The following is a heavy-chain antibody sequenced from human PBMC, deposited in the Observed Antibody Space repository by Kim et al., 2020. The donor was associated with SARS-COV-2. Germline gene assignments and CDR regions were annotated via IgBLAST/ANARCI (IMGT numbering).Heavy chain of an antibody. V-gene: IGHV5-10-1*01. CDR2: IDPSDSYT. CDR3: ARHSSQQLRYYYYGMDV. Sequence: GESLKISCKGSGYSFTSYWISWVRQMPGKGLEWMGRIDPSDSYTNYSPSFQGHVTISADKSISTAYLQWSSLKASDTAMYYCARHSSQQLRYYYYGMDVWGQWTTVTVSS. D-gene: IGHD6-13*01. J-gene: IGHJ6*02. CDR1: GYSFTSYW.